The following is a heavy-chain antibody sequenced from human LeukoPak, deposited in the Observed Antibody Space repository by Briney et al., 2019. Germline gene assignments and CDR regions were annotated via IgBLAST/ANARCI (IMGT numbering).Heavy chain of an antibody. Sequence: PGRSLRLSCAASGFTFSSYAMHWVRQAPGKGLEWVAVISYDGSNKYYADSAKGRFTISRDNSKNTLYLQMNSLRAEDTAVYYCARGGVVPAAPDYWGQGTLVTVSS. CDR1: GFTFSSYA. V-gene: IGHV3-30*04. CDR3: ARGGVVPAAPDY. CDR2: ISYDGSNK. D-gene: IGHD2-2*01. J-gene: IGHJ4*02.